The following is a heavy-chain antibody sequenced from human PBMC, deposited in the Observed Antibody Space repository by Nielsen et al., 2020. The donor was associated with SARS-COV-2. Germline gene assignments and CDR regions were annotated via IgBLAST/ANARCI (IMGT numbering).Heavy chain of an antibody. D-gene: IGHD3-10*01. V-gene: IGHV3-21*01. CDR2: ISSSSSYI. J-gene: IGHJ6*02. Sequence: WIRQPPGKGLEWVSSISSSSSYIYYADSVKGRFTISRDNAKNSLYLQMNSLRAEDTAVYYCARDNPFTGWCGELTGRNAMDVWGQGTTVTVSS. CDR3: ARDNPFTGWCGELTGRNAMDV.